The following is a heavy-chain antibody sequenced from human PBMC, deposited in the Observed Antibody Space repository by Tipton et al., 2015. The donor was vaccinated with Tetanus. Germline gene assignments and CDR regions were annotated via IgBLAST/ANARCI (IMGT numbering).Heavy chain of an antibody. CDR1: GGSISSGDYS. CDR2: IYDSGST. J-gene: IGHJ6*02. Sequence: LRLSCAVSGGSISSGDYSWSWIRQPPGKGLEWIGYIYDSGSTYYNPSLKSRVTISEDRSKNQTSLRLGSVTAADTAVYYCARVKGTYNHYGLDVWGQGTTVTVAS. D-gene: IGHD3-10*01. V-gene: IGHV4-30-2*01. CDR3: ARVKGTYNHYGLDV.